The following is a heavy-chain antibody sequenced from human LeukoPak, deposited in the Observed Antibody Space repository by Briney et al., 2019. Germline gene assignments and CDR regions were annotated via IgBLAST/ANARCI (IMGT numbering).Heavy chain of an antibody. CDR3: ARVVGYYYGMDV. V-gene: IGHV4-30-2*01. Sequence: SETLSLTCAVSGVSISSGGYSWSWIRQPPGKGLEWIGYIYHSGSTYYDPSLKSRVTISVDRSKNQFSLKLSSVTAADTAVYYCARVVGYYYGMDVWGQGTTVTVSS. CDR1: GVSISSGGYS. CDR2: IYHSGST. J-gene: IGHJ6*02.